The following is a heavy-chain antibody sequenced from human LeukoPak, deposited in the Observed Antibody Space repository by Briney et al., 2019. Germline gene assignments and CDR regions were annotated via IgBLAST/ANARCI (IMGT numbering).Heavy chain of an antibody. CDR3: ATVNDFWSGFGF. CDR1: GYTLTELS. CDR2: FDPEDGET. Sequence: ASVKVSCKVSGYTLTELSTHWVRQAPGKGLEWMGGFDPEDGETIYAQKFQGRVTMTEDTSTDTAYMELSSLRSEDTAVYYCATVNDFWSGFGFWGQGTLVTVSS. J-gene: IGHJ4*02. V-gene: IGHV1-24*01. D-gene: IGHD3-3*01.